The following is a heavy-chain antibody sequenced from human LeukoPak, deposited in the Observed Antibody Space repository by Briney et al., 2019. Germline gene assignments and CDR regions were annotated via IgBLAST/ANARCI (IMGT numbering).Heavy chain of an antibody. Sequence: PSETLSLTCAAYGGSFSGYYWSWIRQPPGKGLEWIGEINHSGSTNYNPSLKSRVTISVDTSKNQFSLKLSSVTAADTAVYYCARGWYSSSLDYWGQGTLVTVSS. CDR3: ARGWYSSSLDY. CDR1: GGSFSGYY. V-gene: IGHV4-34*01. J-gene: IGHJ4*02. CDR2: INHSGST. D-gene: IGHD6-13*01.